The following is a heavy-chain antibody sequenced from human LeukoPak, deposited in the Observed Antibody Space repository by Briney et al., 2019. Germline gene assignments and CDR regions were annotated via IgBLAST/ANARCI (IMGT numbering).Heavy chain of an antibody. Sequence: SSETLSLTCTVSGGSISSYYWSWIRQPPGKGLEWIGYIYYSGSTNYNPSLKSRVTISVDTSKNQFSLKLRSVTAADTAVYYCAREPTVTPDAFDIWGQGTMVTVSS. D-gene: IGHD4-17*01. V-gene: IGHV4-59*01. J-gene: IGHJ3*02. CDR2: IYYSGST. CDR1: GGSISSYY. CDR3: AREPTVTPDAFDI.